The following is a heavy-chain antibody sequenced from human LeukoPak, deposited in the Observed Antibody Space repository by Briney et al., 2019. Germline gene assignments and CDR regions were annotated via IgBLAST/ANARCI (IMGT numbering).Heavy chain of an antibody. CDR2: INPKNGGT. V-gene: IGHV1-2*02. CDR1: GYTFTGYY. J-gene: IGHJ4*02. Sequence: ASVKVSCKASGYTFTGYYIYWVRQAPGQGLEWMGWINPKNGGTSYSQKFQGRVTMTRDTSISTVYMEPNRLTSDDTAVYYCARDVMFNYWGQGTLVTVSS. CDR3: ARDVMFNY.